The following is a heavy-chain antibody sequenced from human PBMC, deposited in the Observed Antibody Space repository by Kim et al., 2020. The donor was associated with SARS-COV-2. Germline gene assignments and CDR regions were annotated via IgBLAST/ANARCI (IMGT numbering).Heavy chain of an antibody. CDR2: ITWDGRYT. D-gene: IGHD3-9*01. CDR3: ATGGDNSDWSNDPGDLFED. Sequence: GGSLRLSCAASGFRFDDYAMHWVRQAPGKGLQWVSFITWDGRYTSYADSLQGRFIISRDTRQNSLHLQMDNLAIEDTALYVCATGGDNSDWSNDPGDLFEDGGKGTLVTVAS. J-gene: IGHJ4*02. CDR1: GFRFDDYA. V-gene: IGHV3-43D*03.